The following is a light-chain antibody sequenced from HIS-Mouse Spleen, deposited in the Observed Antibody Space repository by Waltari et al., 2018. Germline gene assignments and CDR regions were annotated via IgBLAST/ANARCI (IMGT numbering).Light chain of an antibody. CDR3: QQYNSYSMYT. V-gene: IGKV1-5*03. CDR1: QSISSW. CDR2: KAS. J-gene: IGKJ2*01. Sequence: DIQMTQSPSTLSASVGDRVTITCRASQSISSWLDWYQQKPGKDPKLLIYKASSLQSGVPYRFSCRGSWTEFTLTISSLQPDDFATYYCQQYNSYSMYTFGQGTKLEIK.